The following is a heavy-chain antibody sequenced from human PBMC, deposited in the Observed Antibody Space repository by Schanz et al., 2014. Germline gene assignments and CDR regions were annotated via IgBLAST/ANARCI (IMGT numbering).Heavy chain of an antibody. V-gene: IGHV4-34*01. Sequence: QVQLQQWGAGLLKPSETLSLTCAVYGGPFSDYYWSWIRQPPGKGLEWIGEINHSGSTYYNPSLKSRVTISVDRSKIQFSLTLNSVTAADTAVYYCARSPGDFPGWFDSWGQGTLVTVSS. CDR2: INHSGST. CDR3: ARSPGDFPGWFDS. CDR1: GGPFSDYY. J-gene: IGHJ5*01. D-gene: IGHD4-17*01.